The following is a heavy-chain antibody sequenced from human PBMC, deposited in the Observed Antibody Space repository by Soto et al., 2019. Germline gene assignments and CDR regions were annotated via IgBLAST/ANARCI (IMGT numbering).Heavy chain of an antibody. V-gene: IGHV4-4*02. D-gene: IGHD3-22*01. CDR2: IYHSGST. CDR3: ARETYYYDSSGYDY. J-gene: IGHJ4*02. CDR1: GGSISSSNW. Sequence: SETLSLTCAVSGGSISSSNWWSWVRQPPGKGLEWIGEIYHSGSTNYNPSPKSRVTISVDKPKNQFSLKLSSVTAADTAVYYCARETYYYDSSGYDYWGQGTLVTVSS.